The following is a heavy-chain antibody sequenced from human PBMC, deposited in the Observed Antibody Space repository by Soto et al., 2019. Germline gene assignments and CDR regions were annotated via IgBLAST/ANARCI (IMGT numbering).Heavy chain of an antibody. J-gene: IGHJ5*02. D-gene: IGHD3-10*01. CDR2: IYWDDDK. V-gene: IGHV2-5*02. CDR3: AHSGYYYGSGSYYNDWDWFDP. CDR1: GFALSTSGVG. Sequence: QITLKESGPTLVKPTQTLTLTCTFSGFALSTSGVGVGWIRQPPGKALEWLALIYWDDDKRYSPSLKSRLTITKDTSKNQVVLTMTNMDPVDTATYYCAHSGYYYGSGSYYNDWDWFDPWGQGTLVTVSS.